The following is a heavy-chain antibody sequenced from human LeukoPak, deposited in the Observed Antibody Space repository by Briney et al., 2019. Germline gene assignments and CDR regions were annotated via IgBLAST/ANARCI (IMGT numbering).Heavy chain of an antibody. J-gene: IGHJ5*02. D-gene: IGHD3-10*01. Sequence: SETLSLTCTVSVGSPSSYYASWIRQPPGEGLGWICYIYYSRGTNYNPSLKRRVTISVDTSKDQFSLKLSSVAAADTAVYYCARGHDYYYSGRQSWFDPWGQGTLVTVSS. CDR3: ARGHDYYYSGRQSWFDP. CDR1: VGSPSSYY. CDR2: IYYSRGT. V-gene: IGHV4-59*01.